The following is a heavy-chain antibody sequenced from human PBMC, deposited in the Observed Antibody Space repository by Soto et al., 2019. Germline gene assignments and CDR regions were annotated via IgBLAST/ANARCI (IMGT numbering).Heavy chain of an antibody. D-gene: IGHD3-9*01. Sequence: GASVKVSCKASGYTFTSYGISWVRQAPGQGLEWMGIINPSGGSTSYAQKFQGRVTMTRDTSTSTVYMELSSLRSEDTAVYYCAREELRYFDWLIWGQGTMVTVSS. J-gene: IGHJ3*02. V-gene: IGHV1-46*01. CDR2: INPSGGST. CDR3: AREELRYFDWLI. CDR1: GYTFTSYG.